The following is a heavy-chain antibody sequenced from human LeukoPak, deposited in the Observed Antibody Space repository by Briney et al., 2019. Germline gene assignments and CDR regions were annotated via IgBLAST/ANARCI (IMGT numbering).Heavy chain of an antibody. V-gene: IGHV1-2*02. J-gene: IGHJ3*02. D-gene: IGHD3-10*01. CDR3: ARDRGGDAFDI. CDR2: INPNSGGT. CDR1: GYTFTAYY. Sequence: ASVKVSCKASGYTFTAYYMHWVRQAPGQGLEWMGWINPNSGGTKHAQNFQGRVTMTRDTSISTAYMELSSLRSDDTAVYYCARDRGGDAFDIWGQGTMVTVSS.